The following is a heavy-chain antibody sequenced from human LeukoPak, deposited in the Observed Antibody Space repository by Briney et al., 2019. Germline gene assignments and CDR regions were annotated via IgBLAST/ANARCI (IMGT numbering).Heavy chain of an antibody. J-gene: IGHJ4*02. CDR1: GYNFISHW. D-gene: IGHD5-12*01. CDR2: IYPGNSDT. Sequence: GESLKISCKGFGYNFISHWIGWVPQVPGKGLEWIALIYPGNSDTRYSPSFQGQVTISVDRSLTTAYLQWTSLKASDSAMYYCVRHGLENSGWPVGGAFWGQGTLVAVSS. V-gene: IGHV5-51*01. CDR3: VRHGLENSGWPVGGAF.